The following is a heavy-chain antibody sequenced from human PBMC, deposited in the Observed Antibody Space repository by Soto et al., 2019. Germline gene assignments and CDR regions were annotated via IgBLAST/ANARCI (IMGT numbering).Heavy chain of an antibody. CDR1: GFTFSKYY. CDR3: ARDLDVTTVTASFDS. CDR2: INPSGRTT. D-gene: IGHD4-17*01. Sequence: ASVKVSCKTSGFTFSKYYMHWLRQVPGQGLEWVGVINPSGRTTSYAQKFLGRVTVTRDASTATVYLELNSLRSGDTAVYYCARDLDVTTVTASFDSWGQGTLVTVSS. V-gene: IGHV1-46*01. J-gene: IGHJ4*02.